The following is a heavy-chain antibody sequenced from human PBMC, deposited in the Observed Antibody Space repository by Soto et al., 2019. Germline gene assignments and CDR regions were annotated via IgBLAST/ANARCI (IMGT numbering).Heavy chain of an antibody. J-gene: IGHJ6*02. CDR3: ARDSYGMDV. V-gene: IGHV3-33*01. Sequence: VAVIWYDATNKYYADSVKCRFTISRDNSKNTLYLEMNSLRAEDTAIYYCARDSYGMDVWGQGTTVTVSS. CDR2: IWYDATNK.